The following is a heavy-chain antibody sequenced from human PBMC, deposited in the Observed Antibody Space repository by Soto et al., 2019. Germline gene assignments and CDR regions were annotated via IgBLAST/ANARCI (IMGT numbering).Heavy chain of an antibody. D-gene: IGHD2-15*01. CDR1: GFTFSSYS. CDR3: ARGGSSYYYYYGMDV. CDR2: ISSSGSYI. J-gene: IGHJ6*02. Sequence: KSGGSLRLSCAASGFTFSSYSMNWVRQAPGKGLEWVSSISSSGSYIYYADSVKGRFTISRDNAKNSLYLQMNSLRAEDTAVYYCARGGSSYYYYYGMDVWGQGTTVTVSS. V-gene: IGHV3-21*01.